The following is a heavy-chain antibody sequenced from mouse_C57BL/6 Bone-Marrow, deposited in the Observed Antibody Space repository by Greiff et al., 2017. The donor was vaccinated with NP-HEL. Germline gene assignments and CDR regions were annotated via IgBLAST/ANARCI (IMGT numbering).Heavy chain of an antibody. J-gene: IGHJ2*01. CDR1: GYTFTDYE. CDR3: TRYYYGSSYDY. V-gene: IGHV1-15*01. Sequence: VKLMESGAELVRPGASVTLSCKASGYTFTDYEMHWVQQTPVHGLEWIGAIDPETGGTAYNQKFKGKAILTADKSSSTAYMELRSLTSEDSAVYYCTRYYYGSSYDYWGQGTTLTVSS. D-gene: IGHD1-1*01. CDR2: IDPETGGT.